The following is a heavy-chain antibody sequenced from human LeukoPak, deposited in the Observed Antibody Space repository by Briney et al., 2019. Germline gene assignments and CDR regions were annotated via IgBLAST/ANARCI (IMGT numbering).Heavy chain of an antibody. V-gene: IGHV3-30*02. D-gene: IGHD6-6*01. Sequence: GGSLRLSCAASGFTFSSYGMHWVRQAPGKGLEWVTFIYYDGSYKYYADSVKGRFTISRDSPKNTLYLQMNSLRAEDTAVYYCANQRRDSSSSPFRYHFDYWGQGSLVTVSS. CDR3: ANQRRDSSSSPFRYHFDY. CDR2: IYYDGSYK. CDR1: GFTFSSYG. J-gene: IGHJ4*02.